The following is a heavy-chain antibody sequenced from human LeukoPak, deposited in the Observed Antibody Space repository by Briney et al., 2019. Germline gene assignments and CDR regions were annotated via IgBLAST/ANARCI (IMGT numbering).Heavy chain of an antibody. V-gene: IGHV3-21*01. CDR2: ISSSSYI. Sequence: GGSLRLSCAASGFTFSSYSMNWVRQAPGKGLEWVSSISSSSYIYYADSVKGRFTISRDNAKNSLYLQMNSLRAEDTAVYYCARDPSTILSVAGTRWFDPWGQGTLVTVSS. CDR3: ARDPSTILSVAGTRWFDP. D-gene: IGHD6-19*01. J-gene: IGHJ5*02. CDR1: GFTFSSYS.